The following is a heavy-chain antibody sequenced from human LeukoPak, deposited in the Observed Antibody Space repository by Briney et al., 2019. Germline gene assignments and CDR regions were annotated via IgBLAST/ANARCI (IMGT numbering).Heavy chain of an antibody. V-gene: IGHV4-34*01. J-gene: IGHJ4*02. CDR2: VNHSGST. CDR1: GGSFSGYY. Sequence: SETLSLTCAVYGGSFSGYYWSWIRQPPGKGLEWIGEVNHSGSTNYNPSLKSRVTISVDTSKNQFSLKLSSATAADTAVYYCARVRRDGYNLIDYWGQGTLVTVSS. D-gene: IGHD5-24*01. CDR3: ARVRRDGYNLIDY.